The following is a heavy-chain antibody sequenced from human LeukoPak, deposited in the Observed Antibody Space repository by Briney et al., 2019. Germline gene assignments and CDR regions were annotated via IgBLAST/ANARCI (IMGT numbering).Heavy chain of an antibody. V-gene: IGHV3-21*01. CDR1: GFTFSSYS. Sequence: GGSLRLSCAASGFTFSSYSMNWVRQAPGKGLEWVSSISSSSSYIYYADSVKGRFTISRDNATNSLYLQMNSLRAEDTAVYYCARDLRWGFDYWGQGTLVTVSS. CDR2: ISSSSSYI. J-gene: IGHJ4*02. CDR3: ARDLRWGFDY. D-gene: IGHD4-23*01.